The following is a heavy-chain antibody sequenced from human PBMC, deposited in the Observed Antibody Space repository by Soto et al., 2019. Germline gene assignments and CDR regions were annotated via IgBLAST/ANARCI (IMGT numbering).Heavy chain of an antibody. J-gene: IGHJ4*02. V-gene: IGHV2-5*02. Sequence: QITLRESGPALVKPTQTLTLTCTFSGFSLNSRGVGVGWVRQPPGKALEWLAIVYWDDDKPYRPSLSSRLSIMKDTPKNQVVLTLTNTDPVDTATYYCVHRGPVDETGMGFDFWGQGSLVTVSS. CDR2: VYWDDDK. D-gene: IGHD3-9*01. CDR1: GFSLNSRGVG. CDR3: VHRGPVDETGMGFDF.